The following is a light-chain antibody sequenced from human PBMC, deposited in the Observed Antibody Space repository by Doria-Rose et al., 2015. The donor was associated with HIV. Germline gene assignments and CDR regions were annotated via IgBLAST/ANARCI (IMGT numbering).Light chain of an antibody. Sequence: SSLSASTGDRVTITCRASQDISNYLAWYQQKPGKAPKLLIYAASTLQSGVSSRFSGSGSGTDFTLTISYLQSEDFATYYCQQYYSYPPTFGQGTKVEVK. J-gene: IGKJ1*01. CDR3: QQYYSYPPT. CDR2: AAS. V-gene: IGKV1-8*01. CDR1: QDISNY.